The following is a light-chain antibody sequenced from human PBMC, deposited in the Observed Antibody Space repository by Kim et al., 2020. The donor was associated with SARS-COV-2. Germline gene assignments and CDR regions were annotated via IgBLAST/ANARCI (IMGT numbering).Light chain of an antibody. Sequence: SVLTQSPGTLSLSPGERATLSCRASQSVGSDFLAWYQQKPGQAPRLLIYGAHNRATGIPDRFRGSGSGTDFTLTISRLGPEDFAVYYCHQYGISPPFGRGTRLEIK. CDR2: GAH. CDR1: QSVGSDF. J-gene: IGKJ5*01. V-gene: IGKV3-20*01. CDR3: HQYGISPP.